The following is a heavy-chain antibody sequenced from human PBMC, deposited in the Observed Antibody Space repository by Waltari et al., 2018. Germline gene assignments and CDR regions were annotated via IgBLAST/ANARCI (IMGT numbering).Heavy chain of an antibody. CDR3: ARERNDHTTPGAFDI. CDR2: IYSGGST. CDR1: GFTFSRNY. D-gene: IGHD1-26*01. Sequence: EVQLVESGGGLIQPGGSLRLSCAASGFTFSRNYISWARQAPGKGLEWVSVIYSGGSTYYADSVKGRFTISRDNSKNTLYLQMNSLRAEDTAVYYCARERNDHTTPGAFDIWGQGTMVTVSS. J-gene: IGHJ3*02. V-gene: IGHV3-53*01.